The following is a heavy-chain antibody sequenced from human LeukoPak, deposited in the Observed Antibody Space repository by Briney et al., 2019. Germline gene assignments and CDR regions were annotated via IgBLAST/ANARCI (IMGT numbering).Heavy chain of an antibody. D-gene: IGHD6-19*01. CDR2: ISGSGGST. CDR3: AKVGGGIAVAGNFDY. J-gene: IGHJ4*02. Sequence: GGSLRLSCAASGFTFSSYGMSWVRQAPGKGLEGVAAISGSGGSTYYADSVKGRLTISRDNSKNTLYGQMNSRRAEDTAVYYCAKVGGGIAVAGNFDYWGQGTLVTVSS. CDR1: GFTFSSYG. V-gene: IGHV3-23*01.